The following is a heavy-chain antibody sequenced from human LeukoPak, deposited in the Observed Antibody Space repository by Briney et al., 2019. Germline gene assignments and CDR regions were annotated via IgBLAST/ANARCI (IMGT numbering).Heavy chain of an antibody. V-gene: IGHV4-59*01. CDR1: GGSISSYY. Sequence: SETLSLTCTVSGGSISSYYWSWIRQPPGKGLEWIGYIYYSGSTNYNPSLKSRVTISVDTSKNQFSLKLSSVTAADTAVYYCARGRSSNYYYYGMDVWGQGTTVTVSS. CDR3: ARGRSSNYYYYGMDV. J-gene: IGHJ6*02. CDR2: IYYSGST.